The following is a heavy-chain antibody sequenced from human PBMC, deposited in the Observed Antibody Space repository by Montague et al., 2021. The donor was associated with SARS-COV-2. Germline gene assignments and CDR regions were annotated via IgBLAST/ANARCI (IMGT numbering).Heavy chain of an antibody. J-gene: IGHJ5*02. CDR3: ARGVASSEGNWFDP. Sequence: SETLSLTCTVSGVSISSYYWTWSRQPPGKGLEWIGYIYYTGSTNYNPSLKSRVTISVDTSKNQFSLKLSSMTAADTAVYYCARGVASSEGNWFDPWGQGTLVTVSS. D-gene: IGHD6-13*01. CDR2: IYYTGST. V-gene: IGHV4-59*01. CDR1: GVSISSYY.